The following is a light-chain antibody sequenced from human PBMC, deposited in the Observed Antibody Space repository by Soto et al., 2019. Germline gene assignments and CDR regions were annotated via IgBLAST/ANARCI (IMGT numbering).Light chain of an antibody. CDR2: QTS. CDR1: QYINTR. CDR3: HQRQSWPRT. V-gene: IGKV3-11*01. J-gene: IGKJ1*01. Sequence: IVLTQSPATLSSFPGDRVTLSCRASQYINTRLAWYQHRPGQAPRLLIYQTSLRAAGITARFSASGSGTDFTLTISDVQPEDFALYYCHQRQSWPRTFGQGTKVDIK.